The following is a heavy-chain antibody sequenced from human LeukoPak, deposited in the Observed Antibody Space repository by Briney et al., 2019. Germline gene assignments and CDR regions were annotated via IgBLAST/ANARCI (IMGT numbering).Heavy chain of an antibody. CDR2: INSDGSWT. CDR1: GNYW. D-gene: IGHD2-2*01. V-gene: IGHV3-74*01. Sequence: GGSLRLSWAASGNYWMHWVRQAPGKGLVWVSHINSDGSWTSYADSVKGRFTISKDNAKNTVYLQMNNLRAEDTAVYYCVSFYETYWGRGTLVTVSS. CDR3: VSFYETY. J-gene: IGHJ4*02.